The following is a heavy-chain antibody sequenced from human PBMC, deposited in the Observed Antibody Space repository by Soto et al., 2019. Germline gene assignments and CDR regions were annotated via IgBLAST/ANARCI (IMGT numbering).Heavy chain of an antibody. D-gene: IGHD5-12*01. CDR3: ERDQDGRGYSDANYYYYYGIDV. J-gene: IGHJ6*02. Sequence: QVQLVQSGAEVKKPGSSVKVSCKASGGTFSSYTISWVRQAPGQGLEWMGRIIPILGIANYAQKFQGRVTITAEKSTSTAYMELSSLRSQDTALYYCERDQDGRGYSDANYYYYYGIDVWGQRTTGAVSS. V-gene: IGHV1-69*08. CDR1: GGTFSSYT. CDR2: IIPILGIA.